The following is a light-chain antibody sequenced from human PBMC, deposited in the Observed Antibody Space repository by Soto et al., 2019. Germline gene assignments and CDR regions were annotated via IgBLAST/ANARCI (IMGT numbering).Light chain of an antibody. CDR3: QQRSDWPRT. CDR2: NAS. J-gene: IGKJ1*01. Sequence: EVVLTQSPATLSLSPGERVTLSCRASQSIGTYLAWFQQKPGQAPRLLIYNASNRATGIPARFDGSGSGTDFTLTISSLEPEDFAVYYCQQRSDWPRTFGRGTKVEIK. V-gene: IGKV3-11*01. CDR1: QSIGTY.